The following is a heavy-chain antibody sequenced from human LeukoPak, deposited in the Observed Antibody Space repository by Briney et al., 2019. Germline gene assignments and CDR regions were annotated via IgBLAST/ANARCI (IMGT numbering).Heavy chain of an antibody. CDR3: ARSFCSSTSCYGASYYYYYMDV. Sequence: ASVNVSCKASGGTFSSYAISWVRQAPGQGLEWMGMIIPIFGTANYAQKFQGRVTITADKSTSTAYMELSSLRSEDTAVYYCARSFCSSTSCYGASYYYYYMDVWGKGTTVTVSS. CDR1: GGTFSSYA. CDR2: IIPIFGTA. D-gene: IGHD2-2*01. V-gene: IGHV1-69*06. J-gene: IGHJ6*03.